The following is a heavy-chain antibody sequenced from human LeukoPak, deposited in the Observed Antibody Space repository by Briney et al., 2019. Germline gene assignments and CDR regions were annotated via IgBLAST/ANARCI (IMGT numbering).Heavy chain of an antibody. CDR1: GFTVRSHA. CDR2: INDRGSST. V-gene: IGHV3-23*01. CDR3: AKGSGASWFDP. Sequence: GGSLRLSCAASGFTVRSHAMSWVRQAPGKGLEWVSVINDRGSSTNYADSVKGRFTISRENSKNTLYLQMNSLRTEDTAVYYCAKGSGASWFDPWGQGTLVIVSS. J-gene: IGHJ5*02. D-gene: IGHD2-15*01.